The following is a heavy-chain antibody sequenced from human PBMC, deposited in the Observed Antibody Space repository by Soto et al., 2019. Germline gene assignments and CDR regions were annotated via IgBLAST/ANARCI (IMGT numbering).Heavy chain of an antibody. D-gene: IGHD1-26*01. J-gene: IGHJ4*02. CDR1: GGSISSGGTGSY. Sequence: PSETLSLTCTVSGGSISSGGTGSYWTWIRQLPGKGLEWIGYIYYTGNTYYNPSLKSRPTISIDTSENQFSLKLTSVTAADMAVYYCARLGGSYAVPHFDYWGQGTLVTVSS. V-gene: IGHV4-31*03. CDR2: IYYTGNT. CDR3: ARLGGSYAVPHFDY.